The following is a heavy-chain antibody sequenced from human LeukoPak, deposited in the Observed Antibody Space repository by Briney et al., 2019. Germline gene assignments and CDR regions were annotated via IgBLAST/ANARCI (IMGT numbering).Heavy chain of an antibody. D-gene: IGHD1-26*01. J-gene: IGHJ4*02. CDR1: GGSISSGSYY. V-gene: IGHV4-61*02. CDR2: IYTSGST. CDR3: ARRGGSYYFDY. Sequence: SETLSLTCTVSGGSISSGSYYWTWIRQPAGKGLEWIGRIYTSGSTNYNPSLKSRVTISVDTSKNQFSLKLSSVTAADTAVYYCARRGGSYYFDYWGQGTLVTVSS.